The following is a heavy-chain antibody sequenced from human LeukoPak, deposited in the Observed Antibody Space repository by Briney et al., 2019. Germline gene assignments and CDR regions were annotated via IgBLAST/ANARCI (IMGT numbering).Heavy chain of an antibody. D-gene: IGHD6-19*01. CDR1: GGSISSSSYY. CDR3: ARDSRRYSSGWYHLDY. V-gene: IGHV4-39*07. CDR2: IYYSGGT. Sequence: PSETLSLTCTVSGGSISSSSYYWGWIRQPPGKGLEWIGSIYYSGGTYYNPSLKSRVTISVDTSKNQFSLKLSSVTAADTAVYYCARDSRRYSSGWYHLDYWGQGTLVTVSS. J-gene: IGHJ4*02.